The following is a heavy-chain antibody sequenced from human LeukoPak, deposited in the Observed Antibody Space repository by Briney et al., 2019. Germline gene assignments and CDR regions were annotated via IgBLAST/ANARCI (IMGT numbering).Heavy chain of an antibody. V-gene: IGHV1-2*02. D-gene: IGHD3-10*01. Sequence: GASVKVSCKASGYTFTGYYMHWVRQAPGQVLEWMGWINPNSGGTNYAQKFQGRVTMTRDTSISTAYMELSRLRSDETAVYYCARVYGSGSYFDYWGQGTLVTVSS. CDR1: GYTFTGYY. CDR3: ARVYGSGSYFDY. J-gene: IGHJ4*02. CDR2: INPNSGGT.